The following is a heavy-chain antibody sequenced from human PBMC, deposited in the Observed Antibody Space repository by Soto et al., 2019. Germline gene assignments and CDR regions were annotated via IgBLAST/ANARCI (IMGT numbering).Heavy chain of an antibody. V-gene: IGHV3-30-3*01. J-gene: IGHJ6*02. CDR2: ISYGGSNK. Sequence: GGSLRLSCAASGFTFSSYAMHWVRQAPGKGLEWVAVISYGGSNKYYADSVKGRFTISRDNSKNTLYLQMNSLRAEDTAVYYCARDRLRYNWNDFPYYYYGMDVWGQGTTVTVSS. CDR3: ARDRLRYNWNDFPYYYYGMDV. CDR1: GFTFSSYA. D-gene: IGHD1-1*01.